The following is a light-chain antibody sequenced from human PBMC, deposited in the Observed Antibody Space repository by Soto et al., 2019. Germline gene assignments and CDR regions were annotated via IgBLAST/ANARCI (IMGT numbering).Light chain of an antibody. J-gene: IGKJ2*01. CDR2: ATS. CDR1: QTVSTY. V-gene: IGKV1-39*01. CDR3: QQSFSKFLYT. Sequence: DTQMTQSPSSLSASVGDRISITCRASQTVSTYLNWYQQKPGKAPTLLISATSTLQSGVPSRFSGSGSGTEFTLTITSLQPEDFATYYCQQSFSKFLYTFGQGTKVDI.